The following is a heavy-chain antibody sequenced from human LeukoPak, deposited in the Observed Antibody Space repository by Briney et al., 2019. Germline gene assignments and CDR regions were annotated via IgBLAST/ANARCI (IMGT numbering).Heavy chain of an antibody. CDR1: GYTFTGYY. V-gene: IGHV1-2*02. J-gene: IGHJ5*02. CDR2: INPNSGGT. D-gene: IGHD6-19*01. CDR3: ASVFGIAVAGTDTWFDP. Sequence: ASVKVSCKASGYTFTGYYMHWVRQAPGQGLEWIGWINPNSGGTNYAQKFQGRVTMTRDTSISTAYMELSRLRSDETAVYYCASVFGIAVAGTDTWFDPWGQGTLVTVSS.